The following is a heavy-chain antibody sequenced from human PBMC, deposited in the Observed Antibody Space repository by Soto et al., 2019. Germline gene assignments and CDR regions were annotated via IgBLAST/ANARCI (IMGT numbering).Heavy chain of an antibody. V-gene: IGHV3-74*01. Sequence: PGESLKISCTAPRFTFGSYWMHWVRQAPGKGLVWVSDINVDGTETWYADSVKGRFTISRDNDKKTLYLHMTGLRVDDTGVYYCARDKEVLLTNYGMAVWGPGTTVTVSS. CDR1: RFTFGSYW. CDR2: INVDGTET. J-gene: IGHJ6*02. CDR3: ARDKEVLLTNYGMAV.